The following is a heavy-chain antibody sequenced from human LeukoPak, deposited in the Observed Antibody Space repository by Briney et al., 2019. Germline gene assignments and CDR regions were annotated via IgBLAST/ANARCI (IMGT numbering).Heavy chain of an antibody. J-gene: IGHJ4*02. V-gene: IGHV3-30-3*01. CDR3: AREGLGSCYGPRPFDY. Sequence: GGSLRLSCAASGFTFSSYAMHWVRQAPGKGLEWVAVISYDGSNKYYADSVKGRFTISRDNSKNTLYLQMNSLRAEDTAVYYCAREGLGSCYGPRPFDYWGQGTLVTVSS. CDR1: GFTFSSYA. CDR2: ISYDGSNK. D-gene: IGHD1-26*01.